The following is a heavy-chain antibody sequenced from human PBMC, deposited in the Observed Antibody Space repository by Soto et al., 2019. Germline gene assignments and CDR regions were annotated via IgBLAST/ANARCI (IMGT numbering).Heavy chain of an antibody. V-gene: IGHV4-30-4*01. J-gene: IGHJ5*02. CDR1: GGSISSGDYY. CDR2: IYYSGST. CDR3: ARARGFVLMVYAIRGEWFDP. D-gene: IGHD2-8*01. Sequence: TPSETLSLTCTVSGGSISSGDYYWSWIRQPPGKGLEWIGYIYYSGSTYYNPSLKSRVTISVDTSKNQFSLKLSSVTAADTAVYYCARARGFVLMVYAIRGEWFDPWGQGTLVTVSS.